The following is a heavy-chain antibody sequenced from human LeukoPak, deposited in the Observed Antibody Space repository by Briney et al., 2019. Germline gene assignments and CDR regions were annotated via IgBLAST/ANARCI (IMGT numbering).Heavy chain of an antibody. CDR3: ARPVDYNAGDY. CDR2: ISSGSSSV. CDR1: GFTFSSYA. V-gene: IGHV3-48*04. D-gene: IGHD5-12*01. J-gene: IGHJ4*02. Sequence: GGSLSLSCAASGFTFSSYAMHWVRQAPGQGLEWVSYISSGSSSVYYADSVKGRFTISRDNAKNSLYLQMNSLRADDTAVYYCARPVDYNAGDYWGQGTLVTVSS.